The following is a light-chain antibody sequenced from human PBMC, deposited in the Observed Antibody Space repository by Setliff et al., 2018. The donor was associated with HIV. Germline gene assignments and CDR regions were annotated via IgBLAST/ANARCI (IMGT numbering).Light chain of an antibody. CDR3: SSFTSSNIYV. V-gene: IGLV2-14*03. Sequence: QSVLTQPASVSGSLGQSITMSCTGTSRDVGGHNYVSWYQQHPGKAPKLMIYDVSNRPSGVSNRFSGSKSGSTASLTISGLQAEDEADYYCSSFTSSNIYVFGTGTKGTVL. CDR2: DVS. CDR1: SRDVGGHNY. J-gene: IGLJ1*01.